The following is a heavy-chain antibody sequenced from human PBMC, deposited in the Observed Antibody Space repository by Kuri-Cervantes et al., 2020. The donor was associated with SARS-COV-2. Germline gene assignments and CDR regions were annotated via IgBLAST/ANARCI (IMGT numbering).Heavy chain of an antibody. CDR1: GFTFSSSG. J-gene: IGHJ4*02. CDR2: ISIDGSEI. V-gene: IGHV3-64D*06. Sequence: GESLKISCSASGFTFSSSGFHRVRQAPGKGLEYVSAISIDGSEIFYADSVRGRFTISRDNSKNTLYLQMSSLRAEDTAVYYCVKVENVRYYRHWGQGALVTVSS. D-gene: IGHD2-15*01. CDR3: VKVENVRYYRH.